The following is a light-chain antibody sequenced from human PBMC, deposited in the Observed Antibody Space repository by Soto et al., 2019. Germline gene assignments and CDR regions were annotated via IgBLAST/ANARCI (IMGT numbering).Light chain of an antibody. CDR3: QQCGTSQCT. CDR1: QSISSSY. Sequence: EIVLTQSPGTLSLSPGERATLSCRASQSISSSYLAWYQQKPGQAPRLLIYGASSRATGIPDRFSGSGSGTDFTLTSGRLEPEDFALYYCQQCGTSQCTFGQGTKLEIK. V-gene: IGKV3-20*01. J-gene: IGKJ2*02. CDR2: GAS.